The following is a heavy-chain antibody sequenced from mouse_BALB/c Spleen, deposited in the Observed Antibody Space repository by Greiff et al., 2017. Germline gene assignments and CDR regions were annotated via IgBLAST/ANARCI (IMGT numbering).Heavy chain of an antibody. D-gene: IGHD2-10*02. J-gene: IGHJ4*01. V-gene: IGHV3-6*02. CDR1: GYSITSGYY. CDR2: ISYDGSN. Sequence: EVKLQESGPGLVKPSQSLSLTCSVTGYSITSGYYWNWIRQFPGNKLEWMGYISYDGSNNYNPSLKNRISITRDTSKNQFFLKLNSVTTEDTATYYCAKYGRRAYAMDYWGQGTSVTVSS. CDR3: AKYGRRAYAMDY.